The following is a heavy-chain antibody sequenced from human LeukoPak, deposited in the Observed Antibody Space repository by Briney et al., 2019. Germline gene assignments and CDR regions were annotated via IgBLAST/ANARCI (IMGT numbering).Heavy chain of an antibody. CDR3: ARGPAKDSFDY. Sequence: GGSLRLFCAASGFTFSSYRMMCAGQARGEAGEWVSSISSSGSYIYYADSVKGGFTISRDNAKNTLYLKMNSLRAEDPAVYYCARGPAKDSFDYRGHGTLVTVSS. J-gene: IGHJ4*01. V-gene: IGHV3-21*01. CDR2: ISSSGSYI. D-gene: IGHD2-15*01. CDR1: GFTFSSYR.